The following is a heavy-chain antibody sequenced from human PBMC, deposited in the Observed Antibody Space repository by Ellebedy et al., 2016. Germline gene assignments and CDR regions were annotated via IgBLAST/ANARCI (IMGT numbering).Heavy chain of an antibody. J-gene: IGHJ3*01. CDR3: ARDDSTYDAFDV. V-gene: IGHV4-59*01. D-gene: IGHD3-22*01. CDR2: IYYTGIT. Sequence: SETLSLTCTVSDDSITTYYWSWIRQPPGKGLDYIGYIYYTGITNYNPSLMGRATISMDTSKKQFSLRLTSVTAADTAVYYCARDDSTYDAFDVWGQGTMVTVSS. CDR1: DDSITTYY.